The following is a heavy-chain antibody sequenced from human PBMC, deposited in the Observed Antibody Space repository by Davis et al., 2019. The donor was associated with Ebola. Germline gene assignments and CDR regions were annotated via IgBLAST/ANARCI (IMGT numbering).Heavy chain of an antibody. J-gene: IGHJ5*02. CDR2: ISGYNGNK. CDR1: GYTFTSYD. CDR3: ARGGYDFRSGYPNWFDP. Sequence: ASVKVSCKASGYTFTSYDISWVRQAPGQGLEWMGWISGYNGNKKYAPKLQGRVTMTTDPSTSTAYMELRRLRSDDTAVYYCARGGYDFRSGYPNWFDPWGQGTLVTVSS. V-gene: IGHV1-18*01. D-gene: IGHD3-3*01.